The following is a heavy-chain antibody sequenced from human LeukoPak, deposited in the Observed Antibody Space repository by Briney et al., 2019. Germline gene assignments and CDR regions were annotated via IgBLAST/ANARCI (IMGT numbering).Heavy chain of an antibody. CDR3: ARDRRDTFFGVVITSYYYYGMDV. J-gene: IGHJ6*02. V-gene: IGHV4-61*01. D-gene: IGHD3-3*01. CDR2: IYYSGST. CDR1: GGSVSSGSYY. Sequence: SETLSLTCTVSGGSVSSGSYYWSWIRQPPGKGLEWIGYIYYSGSTNYNPSLKSRVTISVDTSKNQFSLKLSSVTAADTAVYYCARDRRDTFFGVVITSYYYYGMDVWGQGTTVTVSS.